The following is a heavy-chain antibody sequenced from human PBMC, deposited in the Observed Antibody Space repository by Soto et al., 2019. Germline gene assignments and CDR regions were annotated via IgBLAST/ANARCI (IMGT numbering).Heavy chain of an antibody. Sequence: ASVKVSCKASGYTFTSYDINWVRQATGQGLEWMGWMNPNSGNTGYAQKFQGRVTMTRNTSISTAYMELSSLRSEDPAVYYCARGFRVGATSYYGMDVWGQGTTVTVSS. J-gene: IGHJ6*02. D-gene: IGHD1-26*01. V-gene: IGHV1-8*01. CDR3: ARGFRVGATSYYGMDV. CDR1: GYTFTSYD. CDR2: MNPNSGNT.